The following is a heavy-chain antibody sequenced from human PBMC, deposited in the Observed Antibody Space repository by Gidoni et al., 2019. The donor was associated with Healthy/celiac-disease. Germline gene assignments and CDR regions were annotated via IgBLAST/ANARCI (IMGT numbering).Heavy chain of an antibody. V-gene: IGHV4-30-4*01. J-gene: IGHJ3*02. Sequence: QVQLQESGPGLVKPSQTLSSTCTVSGGSISSGDYYWSWIRQPPGKGLEWIGYIYYSGSTYYNPSLKSRVTISVDTSKNQFSLRLSSVTAADTAVYYWARDAPSYYYDSSGYGAFDIWGQGTMVTVSS. CDR3: ARDAPSYYYDSSGYGAFDI. CDR1: GGSISSGDYY. CDR2: IYYSGST. D-gene: IGHD3-22*01.